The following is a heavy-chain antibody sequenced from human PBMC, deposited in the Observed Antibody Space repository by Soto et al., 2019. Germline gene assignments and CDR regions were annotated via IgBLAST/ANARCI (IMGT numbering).Heavy chain of an antibody. CDR3: ARDGNWNDPPYYFDY. CDR1: GGSISSSSYY. D-gene: IGHD1-1*01. J-gene: IGHJ4*02. V-gene: IGHV4-39*02. Sequence: SETLSLTCTVSGGSISSSSYYWGWIRQPPGKGLEWIGSIYYSGSTYYNPSLKSRVTISVDTSKNQFSLKLSSVTAADTAVYYCARDGNWNDPPYYFDYWGQGTLVTVSS. CDR2: IYYSGST.